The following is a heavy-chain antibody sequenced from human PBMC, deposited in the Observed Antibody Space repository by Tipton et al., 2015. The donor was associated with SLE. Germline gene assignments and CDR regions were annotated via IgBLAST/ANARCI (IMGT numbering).Heavy chain of an antibody. V-gene: IGHV4-4*07. CDR2: IYTSGST. Sequence: LRLSCTVSGGSISSYYWSWIRQPAGKGLEWIGRIYTSGSTNYNPSLKSRVTISVDTSKNQFSLKLSSVTAADTAVYYCARAAVAGTRGAFDIWGQGTMVTVSS. J-gene: IGHJ3*02. CDR3: ARAAVAGTRGAFDI. CDR1: GGSISSYY. D-gene: IGHD6-19*01.